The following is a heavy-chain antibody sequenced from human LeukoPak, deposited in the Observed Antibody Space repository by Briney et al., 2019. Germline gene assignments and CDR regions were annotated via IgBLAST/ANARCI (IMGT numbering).Heavy chain of an antibody. CDR1: GFTFSTYA. Sequence: PGGSLRLSCAASGFTFSTYAMSWVRQAAGKGLEWVSLISGSGGGTYYADSVKGRFTISRDNSKNTLYLQLNSLRAEDTAVYYCAKARRGPSTWIVVPVPDYGMDVWGQGTTVTVSS. J-gene: IGHJ6*02. V-gene: IGHV3-23*01. CDR3: AKARRGPSTWIVVPVPDYGMDV. D-gene: IGHD3-22*01. CDR2: ISGSGGGT.